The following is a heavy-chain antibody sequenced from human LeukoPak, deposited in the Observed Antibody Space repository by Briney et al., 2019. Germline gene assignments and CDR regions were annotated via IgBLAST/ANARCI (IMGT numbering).Heavy chain of an antibody. CDR3: ARPPREAGADY. V-gene: IGHV4-39*01. J-gene: IGHJ4*02. Sequence: PSETLSLTCTVSGGSISISTYFWAWIRQPQGKGLEWIGSISYSGSIYYNPSPQSRVTISLDTSKNQFSLRLRSVTAADSAAYYCARPPREAGADYWGQGTLVTVSS. CDR1: GGSISISTYF. D-gene: IGHD6-13*01. CDR2: ISYSGSI.